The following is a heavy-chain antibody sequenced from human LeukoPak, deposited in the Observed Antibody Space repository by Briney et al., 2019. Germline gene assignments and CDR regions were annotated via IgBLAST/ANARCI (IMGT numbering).Heavy chain of an antibody. Sequence: PSETPSLTCTASGGSVSSGNYYWGWVRQPPGKGLEWIGSFHYSGSTYYNPSLKSRVTISGDTSKNQFSLKLRSVTAADTAVYYCASLVVVVVTASEIDYWGQGTLVTVSS. CDR1: GGSVSSGNYY. J-gene: IGHJ4*02. D-gene: IGHD2-21*02. CDR2: FHYSGST. CDR3: ASLVVVVVTASEIDY. V-gene: IGHV4-39*01.